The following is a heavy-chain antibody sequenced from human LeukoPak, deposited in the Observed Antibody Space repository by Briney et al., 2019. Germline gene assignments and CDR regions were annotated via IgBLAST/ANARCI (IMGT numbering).Heavy chain of an antibody. J-gene: IGHJ4*02. V-gene: IGHV3-23*01. CDR2: VSDNGGST. CDR1: GFTFNSYA. D-gene: IGHD1-14*01. CDR3: AKGHYHGFDY. Sequence: GGSLRLSCAASGFTFNSYAMSWVRQAPGKGLEWVSGVSDNGGSTYYADSVKGRFTISRDNSKNTLYLQMNSLRAGDTAVYYCAKGHYHGFDYWGQGTLVTVSS.